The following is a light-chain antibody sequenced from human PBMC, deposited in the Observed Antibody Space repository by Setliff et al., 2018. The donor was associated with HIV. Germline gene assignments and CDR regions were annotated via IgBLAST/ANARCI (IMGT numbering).Light chain of an antibody. Sequence: QSALTQSASVSGSPGQSITISCTGTSSDVGGYHYVSWYQQHPDKAPKLMIYDVNKRPSGVSNRFSGSKSGNTASLTISGLQAEDEADYYCNSYTSSSTYVFGTGTKVTVL. CDR3: NSYTSSSTYV. CDR1: SSDVGGYHY. J-gene: IGLJ1*01. V-gene: IGLV2-14*01. CDR2: DVN.